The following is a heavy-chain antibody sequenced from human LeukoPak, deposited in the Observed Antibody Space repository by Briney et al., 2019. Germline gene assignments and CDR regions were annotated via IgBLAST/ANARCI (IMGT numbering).Heavy chain of an antibody. J-gene: IGHJ4*02. V-gene: IGHV4-31*03. CDR1: CASISSGGYS. CDR2: IYYSGRT. Sequence: SSQTLSLTCTLSCASISSGGYSCSWIRQQPWKGREWIGYIYYSGRTYKNPPLKSGVTISVASSKNQLSLKLSSGNAGDTAVYYCERHFTVTLAWYYFDYWGEGNLVTVSS. CDR3: ERHFTVTLAWYYFDY. D-gene: IGHD4-17*01.